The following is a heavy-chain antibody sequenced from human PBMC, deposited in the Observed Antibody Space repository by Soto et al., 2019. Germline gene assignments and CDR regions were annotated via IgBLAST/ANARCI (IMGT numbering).Heavy chain of an antibody. CDR1: GGSISSGGYY. Sequence: PSETLSLTCTVSGGSISSGGYYWSWIRQHPGKGLEWIGYIYYSGSTYYNPSLKSRVTISVDTSKNQFSLKLSSVTAADTAVYYCARGLSEYQLLYDYWGQGTLVTVSS. J-gene: IGHJ4*02. CDR3: ARGLSEYQLLYDY. V-gene: IGHV4-31*02. D-gene: IGHD2-2*02. CDR2: IYYSGST.